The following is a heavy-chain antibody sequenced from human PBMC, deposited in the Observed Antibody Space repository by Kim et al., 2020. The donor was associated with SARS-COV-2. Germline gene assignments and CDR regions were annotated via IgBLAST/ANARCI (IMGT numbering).Heavy chain of an antibody. CDR3: ARVLTWIHLAVPMYYFDY. CDR1: GGSFSGYY. V-gene: IGHV4-34*01. CDR2: INHSGST. J-gene: IGHJ4*02. D-gene: IGHD5-18*01. Sequence: SETLSLTCAVYGGSFSGYYWSWIRQPPGKGLEWIGEINHSGSTNYNPSLKSRVTISVDTSKNQFSLKLSSVTAADTAVYYCARVLTWIHLAVPMYYFDYWGQGSLVTVSS.